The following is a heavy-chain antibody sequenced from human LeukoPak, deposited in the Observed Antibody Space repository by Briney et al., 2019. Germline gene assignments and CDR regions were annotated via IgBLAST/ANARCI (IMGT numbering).Heavy chain of an antibody. D-gene: IGHD4-17*01. V-gene: IGHV3-64*04. J-gene: IGHJ4*02. CDR1: GFTFGYHA. CDR2: ISITGGST. Sequence: GGSLRLSCTASGFTFGYHAINWVRQAPGKGLEYVSEISITGGSTYYADSVKGRFTISRDNSKNTLYLHMHSLRAEDTAVYYCAITPSHRTTVTYYFDHWGQGTLVTVSS. CDR3: AITPSHRTTVTYYFDH.